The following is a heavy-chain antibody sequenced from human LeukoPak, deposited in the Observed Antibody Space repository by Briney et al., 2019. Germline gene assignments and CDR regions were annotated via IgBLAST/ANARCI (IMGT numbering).Heavy chain of an antibody. D-gene: IGHD3-22*01. CDR2: IRYDGSSK. V-gene: IGHV3-30*02. J-gene: IGHJ4*02. CDR3: AKDQREDYYDRSGFLDY. CDR1: GFTFSCYG. Sequence: PGGSLRLSCAASGFTFSCYGMHWVRQAPGKGLEWVAFIRYDGSSKYYADSVKGRFTISRDNSKNTLYLQMNSLRAEDTAVYYCAKDQREDYYDRSGFLDYWGQGTLVTVSS.